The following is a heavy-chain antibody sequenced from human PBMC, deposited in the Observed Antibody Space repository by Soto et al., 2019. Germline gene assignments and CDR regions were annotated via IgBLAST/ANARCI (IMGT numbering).Heavy chain of an antibody. J-gene: IGHJ6*02. CDR1: GFSFNNYA. CDR3: AKSYRYYYAMDV. Sequence: GGSLRLSCAASGFSFNNYAMSWVRQAPGKGLEWISVISGSGDSTYYADSVKGRFTISRDNSENTLYLQMSRLRAEDTAIYYCAKSYRYYYAMDVWGRGTTVTVSS. D-gene: IGHD3-16*02. V-gene: IGHV3-23*01. CDR2: ISGSGDST.